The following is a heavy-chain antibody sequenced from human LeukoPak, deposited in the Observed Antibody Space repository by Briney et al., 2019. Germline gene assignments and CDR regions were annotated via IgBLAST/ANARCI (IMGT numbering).Heavy chain of an antibody. Sequence: ASVKVSCKASGYTFTSYGISWVRQAPGQGLEWMGWISAYNGNTNYAQKLQGRVTMTTDTSTSTAYMELRSLRSDDTAVYYCARVHCSSTSCPLQYYYYYYYMDVWGKGTTVTVSS. J-gene: IGHJ6*03. D-gene: IGHD2-2*01. CDR1: GYTFTSYG. V-gene: IGHV1-18*01. CDR3: ARVHCSSTSCPLQYYYYYYYMDV. CDR2: ISAYNGNT.